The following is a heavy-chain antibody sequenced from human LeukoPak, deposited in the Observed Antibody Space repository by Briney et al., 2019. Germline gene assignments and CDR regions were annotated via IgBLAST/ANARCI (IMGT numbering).Heavy chain of an antibody. CDR2: ISASGGST. V-gene: IGHV3-23*01. CDR3: AKVLSSRLGCFDY. J-gene: IGHJ4*02. CDR1: GFTFSSYA. Sequence: PGGSLRLSCAASGFTFSSYAMSWARQAPGKGLEWVSTISASGGSTYYADSVKGRFTISGDNSKNTLYLQMNSPRAEDTAVYYCAKVLSSRLGCFDYWGQGTLVTVSS. D-gene: IGHD6-6*01.